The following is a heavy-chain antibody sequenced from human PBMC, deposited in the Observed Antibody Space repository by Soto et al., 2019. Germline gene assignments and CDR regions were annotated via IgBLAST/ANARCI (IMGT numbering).Heavy chain of an antibody. J-gene: IGHJ4*02. Sequence: EVQLLESGGGLVQPGGSLRLSCAASGFTFSSYAMSWVRQAPGKGLEWVSAISGSSSYIYYADSVKGRFTISRDNAKNSLYLQMNSLRAEDTAVYYCARGAVAGDYWGQGTLVTVSS. CDR1: GFTFSSYA. CDR3: ARGAVAGDY. D-gene: IGHD6-19*01. V-gene: IGHV3-21*01. CDR2: ISGSSSYI.